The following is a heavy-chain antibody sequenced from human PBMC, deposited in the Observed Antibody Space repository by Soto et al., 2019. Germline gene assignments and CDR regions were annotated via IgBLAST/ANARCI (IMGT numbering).Heavy chain of an antibody. CDR3: AREDPGGYSYGYVY. Sequence: GGSLRLSCAVSGFTVSSNYMSWVRQAPGKGLEWVSVLYSGGTTYYADSVKGRFTISRDNSKNTLYLHMNSLRAEDTAVYYCAREDPGGYSYGYVYWGQGTLVTVSS. J-gene: IGHJ4*02. V-gene: IGHV3-66*01. CDR1: GFTVSSNY. D-gene: IGHD5-18*01. CDR2: LYSGGTT.